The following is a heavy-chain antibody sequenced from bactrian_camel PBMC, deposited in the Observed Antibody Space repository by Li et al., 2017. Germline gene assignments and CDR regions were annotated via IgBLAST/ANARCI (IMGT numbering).Heavy chain of an antibody. J-gene: IGHJ4*01. CDR3: TATYGTSDSYNY. CDR2: VVSNGNYK. Sequence: HVQLVESGGGLVQPGGSLRLSCVASGLTYSSYYMTWVRQAPGKGLEWVSRVVSNGNYKLYADSVKGRFTVSRDHAENTVYLEMNSLKSEDAARYFCTATYGTSDSYNYWGQGTQVIVS. CDR1: GLTYSSYY. D-gene: IGHD3*01. V-gene: IGHV3-2*01.